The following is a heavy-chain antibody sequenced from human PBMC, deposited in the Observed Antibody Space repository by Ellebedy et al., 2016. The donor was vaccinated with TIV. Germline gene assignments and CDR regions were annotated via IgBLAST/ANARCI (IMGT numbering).Heavy chain of an antibody. D-gene: IGHD1-20*01. J-gene: IGHJ3*02. CDR1: GYTFTSYA. Sequence: ASVKVSCKASGYTFTSYAMHWVRQAPGQRLEWMGWINAGNGNTKYSQKFQGRVTITRDTSASTAYMELSSLRSEDTAVYYCAAVPNWNDDAYAFDIWGQGTMVTVSS. CDR2: INAGNGNT. CDR3: AAVPNWNDDAYAFDI. V-gene: IGHV1-3*01.